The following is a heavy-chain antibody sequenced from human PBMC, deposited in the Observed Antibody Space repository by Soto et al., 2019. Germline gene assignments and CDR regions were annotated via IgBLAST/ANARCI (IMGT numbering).Heavy chain of an antibody. CDR3: AKDKSSIAATGTLDY. CDR2: ISWNSVSM. CDR1: GFTFDEYA. V-gene: IGHV3-9*01. D-gene: IGHD6-13*01. J-gene: IGHJ4*02. Sequence: EVQLVESGGYLVQPGRSLRLSCAASGFTFDEYAMHWVRKAPGKGLEWVSRISWNSVSMGYADSVKGRFTISRDNARNSLYLQMNSLRAEDTALYYCAKDKSSIAATGTLDYWGQGTLVTVSS.